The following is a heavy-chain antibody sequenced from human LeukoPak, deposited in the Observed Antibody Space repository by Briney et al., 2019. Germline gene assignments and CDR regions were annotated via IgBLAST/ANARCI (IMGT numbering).Heavy chain of an antibody. V-gene: IGHV3-48*03. J-gene: IGHJ6*03. Sequence: PGGSLRLSCAASGFSISSYEMNWVRQAPGKGLEWVSHISSSGSTIWYADSVKGRFTISRDNAKNSLYLQMNSLRAEDTAVYYCAREELAPYYYYMDVWGKGTTVTVSS. CDR2: ISSSGSTI. CDR1: GFSISSYE. CDR3: AREELAPYYYYMDV. D-gene: IGHD1-7*01.